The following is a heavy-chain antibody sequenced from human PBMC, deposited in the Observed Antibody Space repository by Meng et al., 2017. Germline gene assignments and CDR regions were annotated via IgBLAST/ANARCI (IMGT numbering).Heavy chain of an antibody. CDR3: ARDVGGDYETLFDY. CDR2: IVYSGST. Sequence: QVQLPEAGPGLVRPSETLSLTCTVSGGSVGSGNYYWSWTRQPPGKGLEWIGYIVYSGSTTYNPSLKTRVTISVDTSKNQFSLKLTSVTAADTAVYFCARDVGGDYETLFDYWGQGTLVTVSS. CDR1: GGSVGSGNYY. D-gene: IGHD4-17*01. J-gene: IGHJ4*02. V-gene: IGHV4-61*01.